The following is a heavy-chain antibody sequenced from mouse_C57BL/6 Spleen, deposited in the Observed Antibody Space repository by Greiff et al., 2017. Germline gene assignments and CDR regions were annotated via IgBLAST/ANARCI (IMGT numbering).Heavy chain of an antibody. J-gene: IGHJ4*01. CDR2: IHPNSGST. CDR3: ARRNYYSNYYAMDY. Sequence: VQLQQPGAELVKPGASVKLSCKASGYTFTSYWMPWVKQRPGQGLEWIGMIHPNSGSTNYNEKFKSKATLTVDTSSSTAYMQLSSLTAEDSAVYYCARRNYYSNYYAMDYWGQGTSVTVSS. CDR1: GYTFTSYW. D-gene: IGHD2-5*01. V-gene: IGHV1-64*01.